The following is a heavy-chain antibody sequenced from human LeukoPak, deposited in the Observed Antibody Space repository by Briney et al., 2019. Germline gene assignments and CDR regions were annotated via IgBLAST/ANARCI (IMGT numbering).Heavy chain of an antibody. CDR3: ARTPRITMIVVVIEAFDI. Sequence: SETLSLTCTVSGGSISSSSYYWGWIRQPPGKGLEWIGSIYYSGSTYYNPSLKSRVTISVDTSKNQFSLKLSSVTAADTAVYYCARTPRITMIVVVIEAFDIWGQGTMVIVSS. CDR2: IYYSGST. V-gene: IGHV4-39*01. CDR1: GGSISSSSYY. J-gene: IGHJ3*02. D-gene: IGHD3-22*01.